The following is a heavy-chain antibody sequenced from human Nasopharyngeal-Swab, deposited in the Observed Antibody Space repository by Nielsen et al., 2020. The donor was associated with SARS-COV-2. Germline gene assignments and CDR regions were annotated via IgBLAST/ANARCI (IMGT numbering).Heavy chain of an antibody. V-gene: IGHV4-39*07. CDR1: GGSISSSSYY. D-gene: IGHD6-13*01. CDR3: ARGGAAAGTGVWWFDP. Sequence: GSLRLSCTVSGGSISSSSYYWGWIRQPPGKGLEWIGSIYYSGSTYYNPSLKSRVTISVDTSKNQFSLKLSSVTAADTAVYYCARGGAAAGTGVWWFDPWGQGTLVTVSS. J-gene: IGHJ5*02. CDR2: IYYSGST.